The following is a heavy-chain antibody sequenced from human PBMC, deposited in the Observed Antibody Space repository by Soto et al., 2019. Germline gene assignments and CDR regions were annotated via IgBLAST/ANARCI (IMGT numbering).Heavy chain of an antibody. CDR2: IYPGYSET. D-gene: IGHD3-22*01. V-gene: IGHV5-51*01. J-gene: IGHJ4*02. CDR1: GYSFTSYW. CDR3: ARFSRNYYDSSGSYSFDF. Sequence: GESLKISCKGSGYSFTSYWIGWVRQRPGKGVEWRGIIYPGYSETRYSPSFQGQVPISADKSISTAYLQWSSLKASVTAMYYCARFSRNYYDSSGSYSFDFWGQGTLVTVSS.